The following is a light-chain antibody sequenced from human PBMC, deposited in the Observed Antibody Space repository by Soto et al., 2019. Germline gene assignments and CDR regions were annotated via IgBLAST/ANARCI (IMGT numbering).Light chain of an antibody. Sequence: EIVLTQSPGTLSLSPGERATLSCRASQSISTYLAWYQQKPGQAPRLLIYRTSTRATGIPDRFSGSGSGTDFTLTISRLEPEDFAVYYCQQFGSSVTFGQGTRLEIK. CDR2: RTS. CDR3: QQFGSSVT. V-gene: IGKV3-20*01. CDR1: QSISTY. J-gene: IGKJ5*01.